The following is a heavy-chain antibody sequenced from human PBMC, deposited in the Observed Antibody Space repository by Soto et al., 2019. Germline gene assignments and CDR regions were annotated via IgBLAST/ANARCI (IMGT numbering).Heavy chain of an antibody. J-gene: IGHJ4*02. V-gene: IGHV3-72*01. CDR2: SKNKADSYTT. CDR1: GFTFSDHY. D-gene: IGHD3-10*01. Sequence: EVQLGESGGGLVQPGGSLRLSCAASGFTFSDHYMAWVRQAPGKGLEWVGRSKNKADSYTTEYAASVKGRFTISRDGSKNSLFLQMHSLKTEDTAVYYCTVWGSGNDFGAAWGQGILVTGSS. CDR3: TVWGSGNDFGAA.